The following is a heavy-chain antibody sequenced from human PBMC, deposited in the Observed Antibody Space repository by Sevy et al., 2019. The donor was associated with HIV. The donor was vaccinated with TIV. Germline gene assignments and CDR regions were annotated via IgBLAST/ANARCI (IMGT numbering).Heavy chain of an antibody. J-gene: IGHJ4*02. Sequence: GGSLRLSCAASGFTFSSYSMNWVRQAPGKGLEWVSSISSSSSYIYYADSVKGRFTISRDNAKNSLYLQMNSLRAEDTAVYYCARTPLTMIVVVHLDYWGQGTLVTVSS. V-gene: IGHV3-21*01. CDR3: ARTPLTMIVVVHLDY. D-gene: IGHD3-22*01. CDR1: GFTFSSYS. CDR2: ISSSSSYI.